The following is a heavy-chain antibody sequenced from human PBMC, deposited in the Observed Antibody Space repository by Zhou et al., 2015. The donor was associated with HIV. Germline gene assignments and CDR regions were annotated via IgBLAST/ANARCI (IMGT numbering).Heavy chain of an antibody. CDR3: AIRDRRWLQFPGN. D-gene: IGHD5-24*01. CDR2: FIPIFGTA. J-gene: IGHJ4*02. V-gene: IGHV1-69*12. Sequence: VQLVQSGAELKKPGASVKVSCKASGGTFSSSGLSWVRQAPGQGLEWMGGFIPIFGTAFYAQKVQGRVTITADESTTTAYMELSSLRSEDTAVYYCAIRDRRWLQFPGNWGQGTLVTVSS. CDR1: GGTFSSSG.